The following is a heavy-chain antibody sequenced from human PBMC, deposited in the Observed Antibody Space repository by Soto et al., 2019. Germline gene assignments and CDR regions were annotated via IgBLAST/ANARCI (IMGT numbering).Heavy chain of an antibody. CDR3: ARGGYYDTSGSRNYHYYGMNV. Sequence: ASVKVSCEDCGYTFTSYGINWVRQAPGQGLEWLGWISAYDGYTTYAQILQGRVFMTTDTSTKTAYMELRSLRSDDTATYFCARGGYYDTSGSRNYHYYGMNVWGQGTTVTVSS. CDR2: ISAYDGYT. D-gene: IGHD3-9*01. CDR1: GYTFTSYG. V-gene: IGHV1-18*01. J-gene: IGHJ6*02.